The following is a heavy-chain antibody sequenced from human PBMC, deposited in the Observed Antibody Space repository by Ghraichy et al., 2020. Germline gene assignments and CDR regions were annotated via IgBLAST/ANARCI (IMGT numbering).Heavy chain of an antibody. CDR3: ARDCPVRNSGSYYNDGGWNRVDYYYGMDV. D-gene: IGHD3-10*01. V-gene: IGHV3-30-3*01. CDR2: ISYDGSNK. J-gene: IGHJ6*02. Sequence: GSLRLSCAASGFTFSSYAMHWVRQAPGKGLEWVAVISYDGSNKYYADSVKGRFTISRDNSKNTLYLQMNSLRAEDTAVYYCARDCPVRNSGSYYNDGGWNRVDYYYGMDVWGQGTTVTVSS. CDR1: GFTFSSYA.